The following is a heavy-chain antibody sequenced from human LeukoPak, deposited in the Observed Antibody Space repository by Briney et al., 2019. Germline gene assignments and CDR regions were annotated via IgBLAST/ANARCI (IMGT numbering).Heavy chain of an antibody. V-gene: IGHV4-34*01. D-gene: IGHD2-8*01. CDR3: ARGGRDIVLMVYAEFDY. J-gene: IGHJ4*02. Sequence: SETLSLTCAVYGGSFSGYYWSWIRQPPGRGLEWIGEINHSGSTNYNPSLKSRVTISVDTSKNQFSLKLSSVTAADTAVYYYARGGRDIVLMVYAEFDYWGQGTLVTVSS. CDR1: GGSFSGYY. CDR2: INHSGST.